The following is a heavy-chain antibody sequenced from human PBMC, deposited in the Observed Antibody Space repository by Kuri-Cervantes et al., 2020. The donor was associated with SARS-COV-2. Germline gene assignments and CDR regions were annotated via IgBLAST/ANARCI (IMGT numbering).Heavy chain of an antibody. Sequence: GGSLRLSCAASGFTFSGHWIHWVRQAPGKGLVWVSRINPDGSYTNNADSVKGRFTLSRDNAKNMLFLQMNSLRAEDTAVYYCARSNYGDLYYFDYWGQGNLVTVSS. D-gene: IGHD4-11*01. V-gene: IGHV3-74*01. CDR3: ARSNYGDLYYFDY. CDR1: GFTFSGHW. J-gene: IGHJ4*02. CDR2: INPDGSYT.